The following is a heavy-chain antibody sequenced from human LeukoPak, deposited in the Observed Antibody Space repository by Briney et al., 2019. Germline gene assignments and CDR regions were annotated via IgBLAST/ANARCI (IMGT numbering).Heavy chain of an antibody. V-gene: IGHV3-23*01. CDR3: AKLHSVVPAATVDY. J-gene: IGHJ4*02. CDR2: ISGSGGST. D-gene: IGHD2-2*01. Sequence: SGGSLRLSCAASGFTFSSYAMSWVRQAPGKGLEWVSAISGSGGSTYYADSVKGRFTISRDNSKNTLYLQMNSLRAEDTAVYYCAKLHSVVPAATVDYWGQRTLVTVSS. CDR1: GFTFSSYA.